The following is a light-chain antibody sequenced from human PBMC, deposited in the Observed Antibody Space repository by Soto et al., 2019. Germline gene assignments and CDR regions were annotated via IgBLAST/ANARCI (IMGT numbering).Light chain of an antibody. CDR1: QGIANF. Sequence: DIQMTQSPSSLSASVGDRVTITCRASQGIANFLAWYQQKPGSSPKLLLYGSSTLQSGVPSRFSGSGSGTDFTLTISSLQPEDGATYYCQKYNSAPFTFVPGTKVDIK. CDR3: QKYNSAPFT. J-gene: IGKJ3*01. CDR2: GSS. V-gene: IGKV1-27*01.